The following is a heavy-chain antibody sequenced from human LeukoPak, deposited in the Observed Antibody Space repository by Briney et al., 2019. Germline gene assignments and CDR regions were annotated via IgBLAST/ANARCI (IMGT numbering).Heavy chain of an antibody. CDR3: ARGMPVGGTKIGFDY. D-gene: IGHD6-19*01. Sequence: ASVTVSCKSSGYTFTAYFMHWVRQAPGHGLEGVGWINPNRGVTNSEQKFQGRVTMTRDTSIRTVYMEVSTMRSDDTAVYYCARGMPVGGTKIGFDYWGQGTLVTVSS. V-gene: IGHV1-2*02. J-gene: IGHJ4*02. CDR1: GYTFTAYF. CDR2: INPNRGVT.